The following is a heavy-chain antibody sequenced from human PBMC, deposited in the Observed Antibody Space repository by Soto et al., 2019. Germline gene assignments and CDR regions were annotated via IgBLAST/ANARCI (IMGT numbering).Heavy chain of an antibody. D-gene: IGHD3-9*01. J-gene: IGHJ3*02. CDR2: MNPNSGNT. CDR1: GYTFTSYD. CDR3: ASDILTGSEAFDI. Sequence: ASVKVSCKASGYTFTSYDINWVRQATGQGLEWMGWMNPNSGNTGYAQKFQGRVTMTRNTSISTAYVELSSLRSEDTAVYYCASDILTGSEAFDIWGQGTMVTVSS. V-gene: IGHV1-8*01.